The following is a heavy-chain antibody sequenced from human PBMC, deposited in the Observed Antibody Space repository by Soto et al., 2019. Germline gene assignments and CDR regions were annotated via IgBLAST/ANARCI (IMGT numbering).Heavy chain of an antibody. Sequence: GGSLRLSCAASGFTFSSYAMSWVRQAPGKGLEWVSAISGSGGSTYYADSVKGLFTISRDNSKNTLYLQMNSLRAEDTAVYYCAKRVPGTKDYYMDVWGKGTTVTVSS. CDR1: GFTFSSYA. J-gene: IGHJ6*03. CDR3: AKRVPGTKDYYMDV. D-gene: IGHD1-7*01. V-gene: IGHV3-23*01. CDR2: ISGSGGST.